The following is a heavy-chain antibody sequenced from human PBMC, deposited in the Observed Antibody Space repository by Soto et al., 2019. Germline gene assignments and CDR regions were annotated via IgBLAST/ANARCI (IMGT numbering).Heavy chain of an antibody. CDR3: ARARSVVVPAAMYGMDV. Sequence: SVKVSCKASGGTFSSYAISWVRQAPGQGLEWMGGIIPIFGTANYAQKFQGRVTITADESTSTAYMELSSLRSEDTAVYYCARARSVVVPAAMYGMDVWGQGTTVTV. CDR1: GGTFSSYA. J-gene: IGHJ6*02. D-gene: IGHD2-2*01. CDR2: IIPIFGTA. V-gene: IGHV1-69*13.